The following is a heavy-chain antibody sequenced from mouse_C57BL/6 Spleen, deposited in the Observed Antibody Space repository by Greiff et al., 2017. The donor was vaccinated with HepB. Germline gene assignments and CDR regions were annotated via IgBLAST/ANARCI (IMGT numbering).Heavy chain of an antibody. CDR1: GYTFTSYW. J-gene: IGHJ1*03. Sequence: VQLQQPGAELVKPGASVKLSCKASGYTFTSYWMQWVKQRPGQGLEWIGEIDPSDSYTNYNQKFKGKATVTVDTSSSTAYMQLSSLTSEDSAVYYCARRLWYFDVWGTGTTVTVSS. V-gene: IGHV1-50*01. CDR3: ARRLWYFDV. CDR2: IDPSDSYT.